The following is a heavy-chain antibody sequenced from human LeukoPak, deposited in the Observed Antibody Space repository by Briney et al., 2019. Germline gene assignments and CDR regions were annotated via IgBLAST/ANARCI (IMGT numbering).Heavy chain of an antibody. CDR2: IWYDGSKK. V-gene: IGHV3-33*01. Sequence: GGSLRLSCAASGFTFSSYGMHWVRQAPGKGLEWVAVIWYDGSKKYYADSVKGRFTISRDNSKNTLYLQMNSLRAEDTAVYYCGRDRYFYDSSGDTLGDWGQGTLVTVSS. CDR1: GFTFSSYG. J-gene: IGHJ4*02. D-gene: IGHD3-22*01. CDR3: GRDRYFYDSSGDTLGD.